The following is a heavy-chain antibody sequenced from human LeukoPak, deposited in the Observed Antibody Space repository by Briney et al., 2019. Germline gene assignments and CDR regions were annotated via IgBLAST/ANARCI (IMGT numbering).Heavy chain of an antibody. CDR1: GFTFSSYS. Sequence: PGGSLRLSCAASGFTFSSYSMNWVRQAPGKGLECVSSISSSSSYIYYADSVKGRFTISRDNAKNSLYLQMNSLRAEDTAVYYCARDLQLVGATNIVDYWGQGTLVTVSS. D-gene: IGHD1-26*01. CDR2: ISSSSSYI. CDR3: ARDLQLVGATNIVDY. J-gene: IGHJ4*02. V-gene: IGHV3-21*01.